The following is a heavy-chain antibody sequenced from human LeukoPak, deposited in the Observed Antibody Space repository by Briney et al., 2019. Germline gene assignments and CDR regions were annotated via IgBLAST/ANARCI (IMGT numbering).Heavy chain of an antibody. Sequence: SETLSLTCAVYGGSFSGYYWSWIRQPPGKGLEWIGYIYNSGSTDYNPSLKNRVTISLDTSKNQFSLKLTSVTAADTAVYYCARDRELGYWGQGILVTVSS. D-gene: IGHD3-10*01. CDR3: ARDRELGY. J-gene: IGHJ4*02. CDR2: IYNSGST. V-gene: IGHV4-59*01. CDR1: GGSFSGYY.